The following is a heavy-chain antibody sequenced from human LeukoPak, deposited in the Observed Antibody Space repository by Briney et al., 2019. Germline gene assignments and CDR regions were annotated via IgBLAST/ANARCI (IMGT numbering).Heavy chain of an antibody. D-gene: IGHD3/OR15-3a*01. CDR2: FDPEDGET. V-gene: IGHV1-24*01. Sequence: ASVKVSCKVSGYTLTELSMHLVRQAPGTGLEWMGGFDPEDGETIYAQKFQGRVTMTEDTSTDTAYMELSSLRSEDTAVYYCATALWSRWLMDYWGQGSLVTVSS. J-gene: IGHJ4*02. CDR3: ATALWSRWLMDY. CDR1: GYTLTELS.